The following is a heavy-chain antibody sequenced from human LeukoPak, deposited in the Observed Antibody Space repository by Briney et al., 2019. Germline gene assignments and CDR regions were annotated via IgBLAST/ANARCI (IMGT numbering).Heavy chain of an antibody. Sequence: GASVKVSCKSSGYTFTGYYMHWVRQAPGQGLERMGWINPNNGDTKFAQNFQGRVTLTRDMSITTAYMEINRLRSDDTAVYYCARDQIAAPDHFDYWGQGTVVIVST. CDR3: ARDQIAAPDHFDY. D-gene: IGHD6-6*01. V-gene: IGHV1-2*02. CDR2: INPNNGDT. J-gene: IGHJ4*02. CDR1: GYTFTGYY.